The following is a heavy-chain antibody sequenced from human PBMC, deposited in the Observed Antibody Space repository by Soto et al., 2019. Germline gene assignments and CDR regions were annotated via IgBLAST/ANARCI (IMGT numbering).Heavy chain of an antibody. CDR3: ARGDLLTIFGWGGFDY. CDR2: TDYRGST. Sequence: QVQLQESAPGLMKPSQTLSLTCTVSWVTFSSGGSYWTWIRQHPGQGLEWMGLTDYRGSTYYGPPLKSRLTISRDASENHSSLNLQSVTAADTAVYYCARGDLLTIFGWGGFDYWGQGNLVTVSS. CDR1: WVTFSSGGSY. D-gene: IGHD3-3*01. V-gene: IGHV4-31*03. J-gene: IGHJ4*02.